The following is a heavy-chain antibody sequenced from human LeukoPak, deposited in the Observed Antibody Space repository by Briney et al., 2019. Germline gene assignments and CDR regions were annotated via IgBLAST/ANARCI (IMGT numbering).Heavy chain of an antibody. V-gene: IGHV3-43*02. D-gene: IGHD3-22*01. CDR1: GFTFGNHA. Sequence: PGRSLRLSCAASGFTFGNHAMHLVRQGPGKGLEWISLIRGDGASTYYADSVKGRFTISRDNSKNSLFLHMTNLRIDDTALYYCAKDMDYYDSGLDSWGQGTLVTVTS. CDR3: AKDMDYYDSGLDS. J-gene: IGHJ4*02. CDR2: IRGDGAST.